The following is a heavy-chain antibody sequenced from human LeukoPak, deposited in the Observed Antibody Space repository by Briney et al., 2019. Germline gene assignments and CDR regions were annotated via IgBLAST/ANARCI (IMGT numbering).Heavy chain of an antibody. J-gene: IGHJ4*02. V-gene: IGHV3-33*01. CDR3: ARGPSASPKCFDY. D-gene: IGHD1-26*01. CDR2: IWYDGSNK. CDR1: GFNFSSFV. Sequence: PGRSLRLSCAASGFNFSSFVMHWVRQAPGKGLEWVAVIWYDGSNKYYADSVKGRFTISRDNSKNTLYLQMNSLRAEDTAVYYCARGPSASPKCFDYWGQGTLSPSPQ.